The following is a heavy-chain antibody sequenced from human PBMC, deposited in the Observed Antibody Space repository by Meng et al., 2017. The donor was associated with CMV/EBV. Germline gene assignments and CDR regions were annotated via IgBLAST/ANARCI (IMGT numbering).Heavy chain of an antibody. Sequence: GESLKISCAASGFTVSSNYMSWVRQAPGKGLEWVSVIYSGGSTYYADSVKGRFTISRDNSKNTLYPQMNSLRAEDTAVYYCAREGGGSTRGYYFDYWGQGTLVTVSS. V-gene: IGHV3-53*01. CDR3: AREGGGSTRGYYFDY. CDR1: GFTVSSNY. CDR2: IYSGGST. J-gene: IGHJ4*02. D-gene: IGHD2-2*01.